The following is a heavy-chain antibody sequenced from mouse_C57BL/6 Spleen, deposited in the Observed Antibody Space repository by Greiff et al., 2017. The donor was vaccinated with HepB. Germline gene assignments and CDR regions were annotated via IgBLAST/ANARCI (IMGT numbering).Heavy chain of an antibody. CDR1: GYTFTSYW. D-gene: IGHD3-1*01. Sequence: QVHVKQPGAELVKPGASVKLSCKASGYTFTSYWMHWVKQRPGRGLEWIGRIDPNSGGTKYNEKFKSKATLTVDKPSSTAYMQLSSLTSEDSAVYYCARDASPGLGAMDYWGQGTSVTVSS. CDR3: ARDASPGLGAMDY. J-gene: IGHJ4*01. V-gene: IGHV1-72*01. CDR2: IDPNSGGT.